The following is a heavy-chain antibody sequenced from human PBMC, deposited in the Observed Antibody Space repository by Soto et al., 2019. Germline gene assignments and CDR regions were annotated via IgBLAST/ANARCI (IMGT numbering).Heavy chain of an antibody. CDR2: INPSGGST. D-gene: IGHD3-10*01. CDR3: ARGAGVRDPPHAFDI. J-gene: IGHJ3*02. V-gene: IGHV1-46*03. CDR1: GYTFTSYY. Sequence: ASVKVSCKASGYTFTSYYMFWVRQAPGQGLEWMGIINPSGGSTSYAQKFQGRVTMTRDTSTSTVYMELSSLRSEDTAVYYCARGAGVRDPPHAFDIWGPGTMVTVSS.